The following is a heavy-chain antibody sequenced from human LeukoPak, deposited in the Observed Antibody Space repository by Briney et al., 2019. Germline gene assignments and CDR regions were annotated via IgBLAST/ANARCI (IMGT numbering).Heavy chain of an antibody. CDR1: GITLSNAL. CDR3: SVAFYYDGSGYTYSQY. Sequence: PGGSLRLSCAASGITLSNALMTWVRQAPGKGLEWVGRIKKKTDGGTTDYAAPVKGRFTISRDDSLNTLYLQMNNLKTEDTAVYYCSVAFYYDGSGYTYSQYWGQGALVTVSS. CDR2: IKKKTDGGTT. J-gene: IGHJ4*02. D-gene: IGHD3-22*01. V-gene: IGHV3-15*01.